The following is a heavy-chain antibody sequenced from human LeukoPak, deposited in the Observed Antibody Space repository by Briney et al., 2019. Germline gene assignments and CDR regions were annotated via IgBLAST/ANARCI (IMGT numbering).Heavy chain of an antibody. Sequence: GESLKISCKGSGYSFSSYWIGWVRQMPGKGLEWMGIIFPGDSDTRYSPSFQGQVTISADKSVSTAYLQWGSLKASDTAKYYCARHTKYSTSSRVFDYWGQGTLVTVSS. D-gene: IGHD6-6*01. J-gene: IGHJ4*02. CDR3: ARHTKYSTSSRVFDY. CDR1: GYSFSSYW. V-gene: IGHV5-51*01. CDR2: IFPGDSDT.